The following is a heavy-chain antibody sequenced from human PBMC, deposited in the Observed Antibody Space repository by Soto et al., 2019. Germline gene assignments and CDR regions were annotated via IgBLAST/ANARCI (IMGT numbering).Heavy chain of an antibody. Sequence: SVKVSCKASGGTFSSYAISWVRQAPGQGLEWMGGIIPIFGTANYAQKFQGRVTITADESTSTAYMELSSLRSEDTAVYYCARIYYYDSSGYQSREDYYGMDVWGQGTTVTVSS. D-gene: IGHD3-22*01. CDR3: ARIYYYDSSGYQSREDYYGMDV. CDR1: GGTFSSYA. CDR2: IIPIFGTA. J-gene: IGHJ6*02. V-gene: IGHV1-69*13.